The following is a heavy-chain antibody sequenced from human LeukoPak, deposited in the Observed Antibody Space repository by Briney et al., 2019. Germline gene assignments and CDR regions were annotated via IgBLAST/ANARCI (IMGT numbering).Heavy chain of an antibody. Sequence: SETLSLTCTVSGGSISSYYWSWIRQPPGKGLEWIGHIYYSGSTNYNPSLKSRVTISVDTSKNQFSLKLSSVTAADTAVYYCARVVRGVYYYYGMDVWGQGTTVTVSS. V-gene: IGHV4-59*01. D-gene: IGHD3-10*01. CDR2: IYYSGST. CDR1: GGSISSYY. CDR3: ARVVRGVYYYYGMDV. J-gene: IGHJ6*02.